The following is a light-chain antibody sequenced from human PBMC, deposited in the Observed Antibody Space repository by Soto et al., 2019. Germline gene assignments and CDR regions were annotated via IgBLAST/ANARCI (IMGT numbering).Light chain of an antibody. CDR1: SSDIGVYNY. CDR3: SSYSSSSTFYV. J-gene: IGLJ1*01. V-gene: IGLV2-14*01. CDR2: EVN. Sequence: QSALTQPASVSGSPGQSITFSCTGTSSDIGVYNYVSWYQQHPGKAPKLMIYEVNNRPSGVSNRFSGSKSGNTASLTISGLQAEDEADYYCSSYSSSSTFYVFGTGTKVTVL.